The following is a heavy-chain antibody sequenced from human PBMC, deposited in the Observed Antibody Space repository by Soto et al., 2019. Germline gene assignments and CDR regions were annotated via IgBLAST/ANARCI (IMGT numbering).Heavy chain of an antibody. J-gene: IGHJ4*02. D-gene: IGHD6-13*01. CDR3: TAHPGYSHGFGY. V-gene: IGHV3-73*02. CDR2: IRGKANSYAT. Sequence: EVQLVESGGGLVQPGGSLKLSCAASGFTFSGSAMHWVRQASGKGLEWVGRIRGKANSYATADAASVKGRFTISRDDSKIMAYLQMNSLKTEDTGVYYCTAHPGYSHGFGYWGQGTLVTVSS. CDR1: GFTFSGSA.